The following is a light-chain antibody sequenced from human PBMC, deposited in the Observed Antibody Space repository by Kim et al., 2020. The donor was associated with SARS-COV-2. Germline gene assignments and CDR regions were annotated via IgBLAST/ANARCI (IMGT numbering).Light chain of an antibody. CDR2: DVG. V-gene: IGLV2-14*03. J-gene: IGLJ2*01. Sequence: GRSVTISCSGTSSDVGGENYVAWYQQHPGKAPKLMIKDVGNRPSGVSNRFSGSKSGNTASLTISGLQAEDEADDYCSSYTSGSTVVFGGGTKLTVL. CDR3: SSYTSGSTVV. CDR1: SSDVGGENY.